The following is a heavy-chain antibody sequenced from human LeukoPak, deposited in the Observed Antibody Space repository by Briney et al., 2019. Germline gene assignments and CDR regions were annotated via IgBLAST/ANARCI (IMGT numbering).Heavy chain of an antibody. D-gene: IGHD2-8*01. V-gene: IGHV1-3*01. J-gene: IGHJ4*02. CDR2: INAGNGNT. CDR3: ARGGVLYTFDY. Sequence: ASVKVSCTASGYTFTSYAMHWVRQAPGQRLEWMGWINAGNGNTKYSQKFQGRVTITRDTSASTAYMELSSLRSEDTAVYYCARGGVLYTFDYWGQGTLVTVSS. CDR1: GYTFTSYA.